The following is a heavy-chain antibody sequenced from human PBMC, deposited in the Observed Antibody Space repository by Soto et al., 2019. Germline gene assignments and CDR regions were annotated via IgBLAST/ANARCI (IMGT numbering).Heavy chain of an antibody. D-gene: IGHD2-2*01. CDR3: ARVGYCSSTSCFDYYYYYGMDV. V-gene: IGHV4-34*01. Sequence: SETLSLTCAVYGGSFSGYYWSWIRRPPGKGLEWIGEINHSGSTNYNPSLKSRVTISVDTSKNQFSLKLSSVTAADTAVYYCARVGYCSSTSCFDYYYYYGMDVWGQGTTVTVSS. J-gene: IGHJ6*02. CDR2: INHSGST. CDR1: GGSFSGYY.